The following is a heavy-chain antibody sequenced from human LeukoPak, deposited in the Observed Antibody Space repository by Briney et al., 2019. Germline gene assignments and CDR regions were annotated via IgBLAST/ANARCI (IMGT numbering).Heavy chain of an antibody. CDR2: IYYSGST. V-gene: IGHV4-34*01. CDR1: GGSFSGYY. J-gene: IGHJ3*02. CDR3: ARGDYGDPKPRAFDI. Sequence: SETLSLTCAVYGGSFSGYYWSWIRQPPGKGLEWIGSIYYSGSTYYNPSLKSRVTISVDTSKNQFSLKLSSVTAADTAVYYCARGDYGDPKPRAFDIWGQGTMVTVSS. D-gene: IGHD4-17*01.